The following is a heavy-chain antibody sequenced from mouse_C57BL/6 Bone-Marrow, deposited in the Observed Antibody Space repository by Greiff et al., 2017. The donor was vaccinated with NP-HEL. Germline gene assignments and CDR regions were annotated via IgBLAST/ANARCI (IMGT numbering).Heavy chain of an antibody. V-gene: IGHV1-81*01. Sequence: VQLQESGAELARPGASVKLSCKASGYTFTSYGISWVKQRTGQGLEWIGEIYPRSGNTYYNEKFKGKATLTADKSSSTAYMELRSLTSEDSAVFFCARAGYLEDYAMDYWGQGTSVTVSS. CDR2: IYPRSGNT. J-gene: IGHJ4*01. CDR3: ARAGYLEDYAMDY. CDR1: GYTFTSYG.